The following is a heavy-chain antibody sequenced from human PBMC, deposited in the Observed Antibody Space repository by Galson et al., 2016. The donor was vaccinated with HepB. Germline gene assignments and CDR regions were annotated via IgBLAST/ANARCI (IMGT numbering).Heavy chain of an antibody. CDR2: INPDSGGT. J-gene: IGHJ4*02. CDR3: ARTYGSGSYYCLDY. V-gene: IGHV1-2*02. CDR1: GYTFTGYF. D-gene: IGHD3-10*01. Sequence: SVKVFCKASGYTFTGYFIHWVRQAPGQGLEWMGWINPDSGGTNYARKFQGRVTMTRDTSISTAYMELSRLGSDDTAVYFCARTYGSGSYYCLDYWGQGTLVTVSS.